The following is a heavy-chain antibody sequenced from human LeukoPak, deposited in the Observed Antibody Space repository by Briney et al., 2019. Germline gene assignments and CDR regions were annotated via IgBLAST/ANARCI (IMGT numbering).Heavy chain of an antibody. CDR2: IYYSGST. Sequence: SETLSLTCTVSGGSISSSSYYWGWIRQPPGKGLEWIGSIYYSGSTYYNPSLKSRVTISVDTSKNQFSLKLSSVTAADTAVYYCARDGGGPGNFDYWGQGTLVTVSS. V-gene: IGHV4-39*07. D-gene: IGHD4-23*01. J-gene: IGHJ4*02. CDR1: GGSISSSSYY. CDR3: ARDGGGPGNFDY.